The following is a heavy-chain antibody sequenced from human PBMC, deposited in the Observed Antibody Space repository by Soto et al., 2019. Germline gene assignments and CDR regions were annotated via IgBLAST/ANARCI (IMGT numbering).Heavy chain of an antibody. CDR1: GGSFSGYY. CDR2: INHSGST. CDR3: ARGQRDRSSLYKYNWFDL. J-gene: IGHJ5*02. V-gene: IGHV4-34*01. Sequence: SETLSLTCAVYGGSFSGYYWSWIRQPPGKGLEWIGEINHSGSTNYNPSLKSRVTISVDTSKNQFSLKLSSVTAADTAVYYCARGQRDRSSLYKYNWFDLWGQGTLVTRLL. D-gene: IGHD6-13*01.